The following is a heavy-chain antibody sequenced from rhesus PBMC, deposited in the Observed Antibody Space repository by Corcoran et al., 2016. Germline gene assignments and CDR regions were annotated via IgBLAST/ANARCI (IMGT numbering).Heavy chain of an antibody. CDR3: AREEGYCSGSICYSAFDF. CDR1: GASISSNY. J-gene: IGHJ3*01. Sequence: QVQLQESGPGLVKPSETLPLTCAVSGASISSNYWSWIRQPPGQGLEWIGYIFGGSGSNTYTPSLKSRVTMSKDTSKNQLFLKLSSLTAADTAVYYCAREEGYCSGSICYSAFDFWGQGLRVTVSS. CDR2: IFGGSGSN. D-gene: IGHD2-8*01. V-gene: IGHV4-147*01.